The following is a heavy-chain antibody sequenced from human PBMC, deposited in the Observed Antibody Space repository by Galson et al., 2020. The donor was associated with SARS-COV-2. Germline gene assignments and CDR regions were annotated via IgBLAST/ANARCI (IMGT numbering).Heavy chain of an antibody. D-gene: IGHD6-25*01. V-gene: IGHV4-59*01. CDR3: ARAESGSLGGLSGYGNYCYYMDV. J-gene: IGHJ6*03. CDR1: GGSIRSYY. Sequence: SETLSLTCTVSGGSIRSYYWSWIRQPPGKGLEWIGNIHYSGSTNYNSSLKSRVTISLDTSKNRFSLRMRSVTAADTAVFYCARAESGSLGGLSGYGNYCYYMDVWGKGTTVTVSS. CDR2: IHYSGST.